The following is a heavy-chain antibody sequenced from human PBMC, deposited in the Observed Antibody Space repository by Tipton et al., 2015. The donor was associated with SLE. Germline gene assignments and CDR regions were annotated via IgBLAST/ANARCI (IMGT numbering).Heavy chain of an antibody. D-gene: IGHD6-19*01. J-gene: IGHJ4*02. V-gene: IGHV3-30*03. Sequence: SLRLSCAASGFTFSSYGMHWVRQAPGKGLEWVAVISYDGSNKYYADSVKGRFTISRDNSKNTLYLQMNSLRAEDTAVYYCARDPSSGWYYFDYWGQGTLVTVSS. CDR2: ISYDGSNK. CDR1: GFTFSSYG. CDR3: ARDPSSGWYYFDY.